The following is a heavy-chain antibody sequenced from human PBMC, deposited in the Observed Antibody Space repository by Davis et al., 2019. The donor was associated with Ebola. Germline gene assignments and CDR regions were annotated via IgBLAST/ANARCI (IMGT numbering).Heavy chain of an antibody. D-gene: IGHD1-26*01. J-gene: IGHJ4*02. V-gene: IGHV3-30*18. CDR2: ISYDGSNK. Sequence: GESLKISCAASGFTFSSYAMHWVRQAPGKGLEWVAVISYDGSNKYYADSVKGRFTISRDNSKNTLYLQMNSLRAEDTAVYYCAKLGGSYPQFDYWGQGTLVTVSS. CDR3: AKLGGSYPQFDY. CDR1: GFTFSSYA.